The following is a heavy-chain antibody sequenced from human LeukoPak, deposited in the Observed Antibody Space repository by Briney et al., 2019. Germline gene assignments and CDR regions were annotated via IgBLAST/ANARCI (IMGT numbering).Heavy chain of an antibody. Sequence: GGSLRLSCAASGFTFDDYAMLWVRQAPGKGLEWVSSITTSSSYIYYADSVKGRFTISRDNAKNSLSLQMNSLRAEDTAVYYCVREIIRLGQDDYFDYWGQGTLVTVSS. CDR1: GFTFDDYA. J-gene: IGHJ4*02. D-gene: IGHD3-3*02. CDR2: ITTSSSYI. CDR3: VREIIRLGQDDYFDY. V-gene: IGHV3-21*01.